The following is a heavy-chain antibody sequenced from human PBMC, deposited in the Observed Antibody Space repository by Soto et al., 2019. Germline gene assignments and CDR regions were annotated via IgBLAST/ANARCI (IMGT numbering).Heavy chain of an antibody. J-gene: IGHJ5*01. CDR2: LNPYSGAT. D-gene: IGHD3-16*01. CDR1: GYPFNDNH. CDR3: PPPKGGTVSLPPA. V-gene: IGHV1-2*02. Sequence: ASVKVSCKASGYPFNDNHIHWVRQAPGQGLEWMGWLNPYSGATTYGANYKGRINLTRDTSLSTSYMELIGLRSDDTAVYYCPPPKGGTVSLPPAWGKGPPATVPS.